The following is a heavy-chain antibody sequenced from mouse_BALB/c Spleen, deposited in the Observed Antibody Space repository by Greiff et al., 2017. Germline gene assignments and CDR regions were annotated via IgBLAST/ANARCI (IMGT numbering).Heavy chain of an antibody. J-gene: IGHJ3*01. CDR3: TYVSSYGFAY. Sequence: VQLQQSGAELVRSGASVKLSCTASGFNIKDYYMHWVKQRPEQGLEWIGWIDPENGDTEYAPKFQGKATMTADTSSNTAYLQLSSLTSEDTAVYYCTYVSSYGFAYWGQGTLVTVSA. CDR1: GFNIKDYY. CDR2: IDPENGDT. V-gene: IGHV14-4*02. D-gene: IGHD1-1*01.